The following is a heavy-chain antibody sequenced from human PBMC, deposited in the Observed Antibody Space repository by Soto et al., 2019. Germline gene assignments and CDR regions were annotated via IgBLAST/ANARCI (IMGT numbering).Heavy chain of an antibody. V-gene: IGHV3-33*01. Sequence: GGSLRLSCAASGFTFSSYGMHWVRQAPGKGLEWVAVIWYDGSNKYYADSVKGRFTISRDNSKNTLYLQMNSLRAEDTAVYYCARGPPAEGWLRQNYYYYYGMDVWGQGTTVTVSS. D-gene: IGHD5-12*01. J-gene: IGHJ6*02. CDR2: IWYDGSNK. CDR3: ARGPPAEGWLRQNYYYYYGMDV. CDR1: GFTFSSYG.